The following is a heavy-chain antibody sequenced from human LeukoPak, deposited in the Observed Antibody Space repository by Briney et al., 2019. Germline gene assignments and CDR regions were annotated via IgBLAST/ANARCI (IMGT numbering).Heavy chain of an antibody. J-gene: IGHJ4*02. CDR1: GYIFTSYG. CDR3: ARAQTTLLLDY. V-gene: IGHV1-18*01. Sequence: ASVKVSCKASGYIFTSYGIIWVQQAPGQGLQWMGWISAHNGNTNYAQKLRGRVTMTTDTSTSTVYMELRSLRSDDTAVYYCARAQTTLLLDYWGQGTLVTVSS. CDR2: ISAHNGNT. D-gene: IGHD4-11*01.